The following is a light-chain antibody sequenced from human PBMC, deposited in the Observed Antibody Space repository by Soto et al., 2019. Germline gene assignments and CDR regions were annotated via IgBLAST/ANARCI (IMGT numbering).Light chain of an antibody. CDR2: GAS. CDR1: QSVTRN. Sequence: EIVMTQSPATLSVSPGERATLSCRASQSVTRNLAWYQQKPGQAPRLLIYGASTRATGIPARFSGSGSGTEFCLTISILQSEDFAGYYCQQYNNCPLTFGPGTKVDI. V-gene: IGKV3D-15*01. CDR3: QQYNNCPLT. J-gene: IGKJ3*01.